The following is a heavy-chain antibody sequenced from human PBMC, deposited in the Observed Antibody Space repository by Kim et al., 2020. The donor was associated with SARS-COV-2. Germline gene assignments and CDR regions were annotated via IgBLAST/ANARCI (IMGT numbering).Heavy chain of an antibody. J-gene: IGHJ4*02. CDR3: ARDEDGDYDFDY. D-gene: IGHD4-17*01. CDR2: MSSSGTNT. Sequence: GGSLRLSCAVSGFTFSSYGMTWVRQAPGKGLEWVSHMSSSGTNTLYADSVKGRFTMSRDNTKNSVYLQMNSLRAEDTAIYYCARDEDGDYDFDYWGQGTLVTVSS. CDR1: GFTFSSYG. V-gene: IGHV3-48*03.